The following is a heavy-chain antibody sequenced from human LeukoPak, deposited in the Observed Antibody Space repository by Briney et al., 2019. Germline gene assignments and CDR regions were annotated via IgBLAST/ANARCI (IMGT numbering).Heavy chain of an antibody. CDR1: GYTFTSYG. V-gene: IGHV1-18*01. Sequence: ASVKVSCKASGYTFTSYGISWVRQAPGQGLEWMGWISAYNGNTNYAQKLQGRVTMTTDTSTSTAYMELRSLRSDDTAVYYCARSDCSSTSCYDAFDIWGQWTMVTVSS. D-gene: IGHD2-2*01. J-gene: IGHJ3*02. CDR2: ISAYNGNT. CDR3: ARSDCSSTSCYDAFDI.